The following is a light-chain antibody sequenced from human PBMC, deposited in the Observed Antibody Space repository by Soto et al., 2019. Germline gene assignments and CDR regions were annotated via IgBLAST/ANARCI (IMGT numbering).Light chain of an antibody. CDR1: STDVGSYNL. Sequence: QSVLTQPASVSGSPGQSITISCTGTSTDVGSYNLVSWYQQHPGKAPKLIIYAVTKRPAGVSSRFSGSKSGNTASLTISGLQAEDEADYYCSSYASFSTVIFGGGTKVTVL. CDR2: AVT. J-gene: IGLJ2*01. CDR3: SSYASFSTVI. V-gene: IGLV2-23*02.